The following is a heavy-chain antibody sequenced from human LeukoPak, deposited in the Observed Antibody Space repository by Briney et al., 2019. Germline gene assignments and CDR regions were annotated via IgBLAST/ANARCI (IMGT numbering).Heavy chain of an antibody. V-gene: IGHV3-33*01. CDR1: GVTFSIYG. CDR2: IWNDGSNK. D-gene: IGHD1-26*01. Sequence: GRSLRLSCAASGVTFSIYGMHWARQAPGKGLEWVAVIWNDGSNKYYADSVKGRFTISRDNSKNTLYPQMNSLRGEDTAVYYCARASGSYDYWGRGTLVTVSS. J-gene: IGHJ4*02. CDR3: ARASGSYDY.